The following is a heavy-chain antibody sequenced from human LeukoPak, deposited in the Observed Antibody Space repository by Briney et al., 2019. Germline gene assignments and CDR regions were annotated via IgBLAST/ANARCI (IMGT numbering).Heavy chain of an antibody. CDR3: ASFPSPGTFYFDY. Sequence: PGGSLRLSCAASGFTFTTYSMNWVRQAPGKGLEWVSSITRSSSYIYYTDSVKGRFTISRDNAKNSLYLQMNSLRAEDTAVYYCASFPSPGTFYFDYWGQGTLVTVSS. D-gene: IGHD3-10*01. J-gene: IGHJ4*02. CDR2: ITRSSSYI. CDR1: GFTFTTYS. V-gene: IGHV3-21*01.